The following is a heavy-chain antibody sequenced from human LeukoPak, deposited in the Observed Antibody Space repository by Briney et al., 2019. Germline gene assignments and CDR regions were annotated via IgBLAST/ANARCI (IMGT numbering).Heavy chain of an antibody. CDR3: ARGYCSGSSCSRYYYYYGMDV. V-gene: IGHV5-51*01. J-gene: IGHJ6*02. CDR2: IYPGGSDT. D-gene: IGHD2-15*01. CDR1: GYSFTSYW. Sequence: GESLKISCKGSGYSFTSYWIGWVRQMPGKGLEWMGIIYPGGSDTRYSPSFQGQVTISADKSISTAYLQWSSLKASDTAMYYCARGYCSGSSCSRYYYYYGMDVWGQGTTVTVSS.